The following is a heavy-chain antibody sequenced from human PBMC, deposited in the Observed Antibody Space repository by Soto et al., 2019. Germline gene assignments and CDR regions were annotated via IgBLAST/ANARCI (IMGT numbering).Heavy chain of an antibody. CDR3: ARDWHYGAPGGSNIDY. J-gene: IGHJ4*02. CDR2: ITSGGNYM. D-gene: IGHD4-17*01. Sequence: PGGSLRLSCAASGFTFSTYGMNWVRQAPGKGLEWVSSITSGGNYMYYADSVKGRFTISRDYAKDTLYLQMDNVRAEDTAVYFCARDWHYGAPGGSNIDYWGQGIMVTVSS. CDR1: GFTFSTYG. V-gene: IGHV3-21*06.